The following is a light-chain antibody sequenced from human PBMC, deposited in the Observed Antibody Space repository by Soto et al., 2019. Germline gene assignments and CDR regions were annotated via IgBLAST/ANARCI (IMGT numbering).Light chain of an antibody. CDR3: QKYGDSLLT. CDR2: DKS. CDR1: QSVSSS. V-gene: IGKV3-20*01. J-gene: IGKJ1*01. Sequence: IVVTQSPATLSCSPGERLTVSGMASQSVSSSLAWYKQRPGQAPRLLIYDKSTRATSIPDRFSGSGSGTDFTIIISRLEPEDFAVYYCQKYGDSLLTFGKGTKVDIK.